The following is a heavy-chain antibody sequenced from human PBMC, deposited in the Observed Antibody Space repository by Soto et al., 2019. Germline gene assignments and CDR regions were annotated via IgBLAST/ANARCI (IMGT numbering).Heavy chain of an antibody. CDR3: ARDLYLFYY. D-gene: IGHD2-8*01. CDR1: GFTVSSNY. Sequence: EVQLVESGGGLVQPGGSLRLSCAASGFTVSSNYMSWVRQAPGKGLEWGAGIYSGGSTYYADSVKGRFTISRDNSQNTLYLQMKRRRAEDTAVYYCARDLYLFYYWGQGTLVTVSS. V-gene: IGHV3-66*01. J-gene: IGHJ4*02. CDR2: IYSGGST.